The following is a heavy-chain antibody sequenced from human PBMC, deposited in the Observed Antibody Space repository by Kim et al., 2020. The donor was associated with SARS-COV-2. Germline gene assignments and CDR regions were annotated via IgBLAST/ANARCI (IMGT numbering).Heavy chain of an antibody. D-gene: IGHD2-2*01. CDR2: IYYSGST. V-gene: IGHV4-39*01. J-gene: IGHJ5*02. CDR1: GGSISSSSYY. CDR3: ARQLGYCSSTSCYSSWFDP. Sequence: SETLSLTCTVSGGSISSSSYYWGWIRQPPGKGLEWIGSIYYSGSTYYNPSLKSRVTISVDTSKNQFSLKLSSVTAADTAVYYCARQLGYCSSTSCYSSWFDPWGQGTLVTVSS.